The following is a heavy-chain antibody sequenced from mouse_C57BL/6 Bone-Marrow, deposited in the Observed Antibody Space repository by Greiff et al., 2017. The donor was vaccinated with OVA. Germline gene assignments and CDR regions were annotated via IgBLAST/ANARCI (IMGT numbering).Heavy chain of an antibody. Sequence: QVQLKESGPGLVKPSQSLFLTCSITGFPITSGYYWIWIRQSPGKPLEWMGYITHSGETFYNPSLQSPISITSETSKNQFFLQLDSVNTEDTAMYYCAGGNLPGYWYFDVWGTGTTVTVSS. D-gene: IGHD5-1*01. CDR3: AGGNLPGYWYFDV. V-gene: IGHV12-3*01. CDR1: GFPITSGYY. CDR2: ITHSGET. J-gene: IGHJ1*03.